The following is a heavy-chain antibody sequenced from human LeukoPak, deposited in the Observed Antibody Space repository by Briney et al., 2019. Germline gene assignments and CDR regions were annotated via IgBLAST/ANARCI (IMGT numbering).Heavy chain of an antibody. CDR3: ARWGMTIVTIDY. CDR1: GGSISNGSYY. J-gene: IGHJ4*02. V-gene: IGHV4-61*02. D-gene: IGHD4-11*01. Sequence: PSQTLSLTCTASGGSISNGSYYWSWIRQPAGQELEWSGRSYTSGSTNYNPSLKRRSTTTVDTAKNHISQQLMYVTTTDTAAVYCARWGMTIVTIDYWGQGTLVTVSS. CDR2: SYTSGST.